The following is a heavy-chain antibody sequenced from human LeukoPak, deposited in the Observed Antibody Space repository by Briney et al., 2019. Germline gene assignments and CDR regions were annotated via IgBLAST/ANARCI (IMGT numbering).Heavy chain of an antibody. Sequence: SETLSLTCAVYGGSFSGYYFTWIRQPPGKGLEWIGEINHSGSTNYNPSLKSRVTISVDTSKNQFSLKLSSVTVADTAVYYCARERPYGDYFDYWGQETRLTVSS. V-gene: IGHV4-34*01. CDR3: ARERPYGDYFDY. CDR2: INHSGST. CDR1: GGSFSGYY. J-gene: IGHJ4*02. D-gene: IGHD4-17*01.